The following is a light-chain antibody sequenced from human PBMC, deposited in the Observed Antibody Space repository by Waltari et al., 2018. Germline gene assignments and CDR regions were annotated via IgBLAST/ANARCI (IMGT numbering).Light chain of an antibody. Sequence: QSALTQPASVSGSPGQSITIPCTGTSTAVGGYNYVSWYQQHPGKAPKLMIYEVSNRPSGVSNRFSGSKSGNTASLTISGLQAEDEADYYCSSYTSSSTLEGVFGGGTKLTVL. J-gene: IGLJ2*01. CDR3: SSYTSSSTLEGV. CDR2: EVS. CDR1: STAVGGYNY. V-gene: IGLV2-14*01.